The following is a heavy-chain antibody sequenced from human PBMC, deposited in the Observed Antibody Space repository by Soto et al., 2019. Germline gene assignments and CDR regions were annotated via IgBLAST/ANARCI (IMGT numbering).Heavy chain of an antibody. Sequence: PSETLSLTCAVEGGSFNDDYWSWIRQSPGKGLEWIGEINDSGSTKYNPSLKSRVTISVDRSKNQFSLNLSSVTAADTAVYYCARDTRDGYYFEYWGQGILVTVSS. V-gene: IGHV4-34*01. J-gene: IGHJ4*02. CDR3: ARDTRDGYYFEY. CDR2: INDSGST. D-gene: IGHD1-26*01. CDR1: GGSFNDDY.